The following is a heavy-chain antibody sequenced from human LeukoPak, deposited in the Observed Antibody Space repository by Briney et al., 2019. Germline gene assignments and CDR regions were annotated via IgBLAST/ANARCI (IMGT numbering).Heavy chain of an antibody. V-gene: IGHV4-59*08. CDR2: IYYSGST. CDR3: ARHDNLLWFGELNY. J-gene: IGHJ4*02. Sequence: PSETLSLTCTVSGGSISSYYWSWIRQPPGKGLEWIGYIYYSGSTNYNPSLKSRVTISVDTSKNQFSLKLSSVTAADTAVYYCARHDNLLWFGELNYWGQGTLVTVSS. CDR1: GGSISSYY. D-gene: IGHD3-10*01.